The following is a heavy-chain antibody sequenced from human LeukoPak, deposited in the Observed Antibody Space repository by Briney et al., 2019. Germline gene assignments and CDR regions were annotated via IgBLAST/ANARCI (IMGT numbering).Heavy chain of an antibody. V-gene: IGHV3-23*01. D-gene: IGHD1-26*01. CDR2: ITSDGRT. Sequence: LAGGSLRLSCVPSGFTFTTYAMNEVRQAPGKGLEWVSGITSDGRTYYADSVKGRFTISRDSSKNTLYLQMTSLRADDTALYYCARSIPPDFWGQGTLVTVSS. CDR3: ARSIPPDF. J-gene: IGHJ4*02. CDR1: GFTFTTYA.